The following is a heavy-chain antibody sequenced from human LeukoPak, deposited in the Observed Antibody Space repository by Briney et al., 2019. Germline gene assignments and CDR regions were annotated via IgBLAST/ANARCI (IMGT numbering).Heavy chain of an antibody. CDR3: ARGGIWFGELFPFHHGAVRAFDI. D-gene: IGHD3-10*01. CDR2: IYYSGST. Sequence: ASETLSLTCTVSGGSISSYYWSWIRQPPGKGLEWIGYIYYSGSTNYNPSLKSRVTISVDTSKNQFSLKLSSVTAADTAVYYCARGGIWFGELFPFHHGAVRAFDIWGQGTMVTVSS. V-gene: IGHV4-59*01. CDR1: GGSISSYY. J-gene: IGHJ3*02.